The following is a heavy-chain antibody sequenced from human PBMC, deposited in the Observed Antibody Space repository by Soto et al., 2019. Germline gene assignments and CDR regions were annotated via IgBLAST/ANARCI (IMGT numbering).Heavy chain of an antibody. CDR2: ISRSGSPI. J-gene: IGHJ4*02. CDR3: VRYCAHGCYSPNAFDY. CDR1: GFTFSSYE. D-gene: IGHD2-21*02. V-gene: IGHV3-48*03. Sequence: GGSLRLGCAASGFTFSSYEMNWVRQAPGKGLEWVSYISRSGSPIYYADSVKGRFTISRDNAKSSLSLQMNSLTADDTALYYCVRYCAHGCYSPNAFDYWGQGTLVTVSS.